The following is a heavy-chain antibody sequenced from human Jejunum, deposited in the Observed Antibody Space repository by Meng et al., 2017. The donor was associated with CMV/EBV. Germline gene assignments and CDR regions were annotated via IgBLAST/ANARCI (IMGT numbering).Heavy chain of an antibody. D-gene: IGHD4-11*01. J-gene: IGHJ4*02. CDR1: AYNLSAYY. CDR3: ARGTTVIPNFDF. Sequence: VQLVHAGGWVKGPGSSMKVCCKSSAYNLSAYYIHWVRQAPGQGLEWMGWINPNSGVTTYAQNFQGRVTLTRDTSISTAYMELSRLRSDDTALYYCARGTTVIPNFDFWGQGTLVTVSS. CDR2: INPNSGVT. V-gene: IGHV1-2*02.